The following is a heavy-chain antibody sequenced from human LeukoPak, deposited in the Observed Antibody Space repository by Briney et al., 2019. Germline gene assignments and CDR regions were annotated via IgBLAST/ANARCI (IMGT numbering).Heavy chain of an antibody. J-gene: IGHJ5*02. CDR2: ISGSGGDT. CDR3: AILPIIEVPAVKQNLDR. V-gene: IGHV3-23*01. D-gene: IGHD2-2*01. Sequence: PGGSLRLSCAASGFTFSSYAMSWVRQAPGQGLEWVSAISGSGGDTYYIDSVKGRFTISRDNSKDSVYLQMNNLRAEDTAVYYCAILPIIEVPAVKQNLDRWGQGTLVTVSS. CDR1: GFTFSSYA.